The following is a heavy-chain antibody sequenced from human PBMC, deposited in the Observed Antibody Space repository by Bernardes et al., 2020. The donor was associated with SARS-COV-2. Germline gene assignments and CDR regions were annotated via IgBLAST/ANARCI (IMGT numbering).Heavy chain of an antibody. J-gene: IGHJ3*02. Sequence: GGSLRLSHAASGFTFSSYAMSWVRQAPGKGLEWVSAISGSGGSTYYADSVKGRFTISRDNSKNTLYLQMNSLRAEDTAVYYCAKDLPGVAMIVVVVSGAFDIWGQGTMVTVSS. CDR3: AKDLPGVAMIVVVVSGAFDI. D-gene: IGHD3-22*01. CDR2: ISGSGGST. V-gene: IGHV3-23*01. CDR1: GFTFSSYA.